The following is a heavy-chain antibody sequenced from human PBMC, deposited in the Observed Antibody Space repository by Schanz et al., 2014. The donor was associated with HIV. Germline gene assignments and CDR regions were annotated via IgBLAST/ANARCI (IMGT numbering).Heavy chain of an antibody. CDR2: IYQSGGT. V-gene: IGHV4-30-2*01. CDR3: GRGTDDFPPDS. D-gene: IGHD3-3*01. J-gene: IGHJ4*02. CDR1: GGSISSGDNY. Sequence: QLQLQESGSRLVKPSQTLSLTCTVSGGSISSGDNYWSWIRQPPGKGLEWIGEIYQSGGTDYSPSFKSRITMPLDTSKNQVSLNRRFVTAADTAVYYCGRGTDDFPPDSWGQGTQVIVSS.